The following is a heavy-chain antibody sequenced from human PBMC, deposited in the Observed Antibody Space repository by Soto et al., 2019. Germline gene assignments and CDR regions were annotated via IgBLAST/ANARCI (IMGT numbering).Heavy chain of an antibody. CDR2: ISNDGNDK. CDR1: GFTFSNYG. V-gene: IGHV3-30-3*01. CDR3: SRVPCYGGLNWYFDL. D-gene: IGHD4-17*01. Sequence: QVHLAESGGGAVQPGGSLRLSCAASGFTFSNYGMLWVRQAPGEGLQWVTAISNDGNDKKYADSVKGRFTISRDNSKNTLYLEMNGLRIEDTAVYYFSRVPCYGGLNWYFDLWGRGILVTVSS. J-gene: IGHJ2*01.